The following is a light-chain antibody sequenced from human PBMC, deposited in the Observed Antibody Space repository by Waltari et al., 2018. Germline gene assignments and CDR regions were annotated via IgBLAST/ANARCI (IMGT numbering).Light chain of an antibody. CDR3: SSYTSSNSPVV. CDR1: SSDVGGYNY. V-gene: IGLV2-14*03. CDR2: DVS. J-gene: IGLJ2*01. Sequence: QSALTQPASVSGSPGQSITISCTGTSSDVGGYNYVSWYQQHPGKAPKLMIYDVSNRPSGVSNRFSGSKSGNTASLTISGLKAEDEADYYCSSYTSSNSPVVFGGGTKLTVL.